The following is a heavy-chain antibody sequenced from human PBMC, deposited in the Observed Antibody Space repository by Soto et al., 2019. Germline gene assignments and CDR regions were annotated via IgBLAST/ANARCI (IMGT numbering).Heavy chain of an antibody. J-gene: IGHJ4*02. D-gene: IGHD6-6*01. CDR1: GFTFSSYA. V-gene: IGHV3-30-3*01. CDR2: ISYDGSNK. CDR3: ARDKNEYSSSSDY. Sequence: QVQLVESGGGVVQPGRSLRLSCAASGFTFSSYAMHWVRQAPGKGLEWVAVISYDGSNKYYADSVKGRFTISRDNSKNTLYLQMNSLRAEDTGVYYCARDKNEYSSSSDYWGQGTLVTVSS.